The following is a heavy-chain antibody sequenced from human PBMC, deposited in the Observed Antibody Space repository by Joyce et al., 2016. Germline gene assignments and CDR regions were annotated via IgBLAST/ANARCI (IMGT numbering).Heavy chain of an antibody. CDR2: ISYDGSNK. Sequence: QVHLVESGGGVVQPGGSLRLSCAASGFTFISHALHWVRQTPGKGLEVVAVISYDGSNKYYADSVKGRFTISRDNSKNTLYLQMNSLRAEDTAVCYCARGPPHYFGSNLDYWGQGTLVTVSS. D-gene: IGHD3-10*01. V-gene: IGHV3-30-3*01. CDR1: GFTFISHA. J-gene: IGHJ4*02. CDR3: ARGPPHYFGSNLDY.